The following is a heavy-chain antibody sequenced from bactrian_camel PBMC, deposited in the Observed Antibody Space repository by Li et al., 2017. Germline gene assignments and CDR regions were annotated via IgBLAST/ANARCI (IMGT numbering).Heavy chain of an antibody. CDR1: GYTAGRHC. J-gene: IGHJ4*01. CDR2: IRTGYPFTS. V-gene: IGHV3-2*01. D-gene: IGHD4*01. CDR3: AADSGYVRGPAWCKLWLRSDRDWRN. Sequence: HVQLVESGGGSVRTGGSLRLSCEASGYTAGRHCMAWFRQAPGKERETVASIRTGYPFTSDYHDSVKGRFTISQDKAKNTVYLEIDSVEPEDTAMYYCAADSGYVRGPAWCKLWLRSDRDWRNWGQGTQVTVS.